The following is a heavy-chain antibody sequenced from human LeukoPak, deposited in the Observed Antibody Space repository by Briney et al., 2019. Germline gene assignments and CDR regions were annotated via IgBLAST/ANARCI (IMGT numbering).Heavy chain of an antibody. D-gene: IGHD3-9*01. CDR2: ITGSDFIT. CDR3: AKWGDYDVLTGYYDPDY. J-gene: IGHJ4*02. CDR1: GFTFSNYA. V-gene: IGHV3-23*01. Sequence: GASLRLSCAASGFTFSNYAMSWVRQAPGKGLERVSAITGSDFITYYADSVKGRFTISRDNYKNTLYLQMNSLRAEDTAVYYCAKWGDYDVLTGYYDPDYWGQGTLVTVSS.